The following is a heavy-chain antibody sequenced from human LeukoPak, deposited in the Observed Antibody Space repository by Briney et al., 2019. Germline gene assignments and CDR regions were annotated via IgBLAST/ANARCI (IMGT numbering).Heavy chain of an antibody. CDR3: ARDYSSSWFYTDAFDI. CDR1: GGSISSHY. Sequence: SETLSLTCTVSGGSISSHYWSWIRQPPGKGLEWIGYIYYSGSTNYNPSLKSRVTISVDTSKNQFSLKLSSVTAADTAVYYCARDYSSSWFYTDAFDIWGQGTMVTVSS. CDR2: IYYSGST. D-gene: IGHD6-13*01. V-gene: IGHV4-59*11. J-gene: IGHJ3*02.